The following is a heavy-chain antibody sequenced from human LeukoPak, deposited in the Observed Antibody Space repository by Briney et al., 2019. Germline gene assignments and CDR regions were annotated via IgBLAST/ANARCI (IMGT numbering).Heavy chain of an antibody. CDR1: GYTFTSYL. J-gene: IGHJ4*02. V-gene: IGHV1-46*01. D-gene: IGHD6-19*01. CDR2: TNPSGAGT. Sequence: ASVKVSCKASGYTFTSYLMHWVRQAPGHGLEWMGITNPSGAGTSYAQKFQGRVTMTRDTSTSTVYMELSSLRSEDTAVYYCARATESYGQWLVEGYWGQGTLVTVSS. CDR3: ARATESYGQWLVEGY.